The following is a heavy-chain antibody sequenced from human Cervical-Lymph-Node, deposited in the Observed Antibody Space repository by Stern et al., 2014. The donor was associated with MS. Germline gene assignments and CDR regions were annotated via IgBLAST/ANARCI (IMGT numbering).Heavy chain of an antibody. J-gene: IGHJ4*02. CDR2: IISSGGVT. V-gene: IGHV3-23*04. Sequence: EVQLVESGGGLVQPGGSPRLSCAASEFTFSAYSMTWVRQAPEKGLEWVATIISSGGVTYYADSVKGRFTISRDNSKNTLILQMKSLRAEDTAVYFCAKVAYSGNALDYWGQGTLVIVSS. CDR1: EFTFSAYS. CDR3: AKVAYSGNALDY. D-gene: IGHD4-23*01.